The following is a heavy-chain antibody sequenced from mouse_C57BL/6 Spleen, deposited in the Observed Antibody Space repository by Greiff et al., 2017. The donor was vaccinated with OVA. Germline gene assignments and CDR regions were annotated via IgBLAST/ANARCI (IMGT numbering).Heavy chain of an antibody. J-gene: IGHJ3*01. V-gene: IGHV1-15*01. Sequence: QVHVKQSGAELVRPGASVTLSCKASGYTFTDYEMHWVKQTPGHGLEWIGVIDPETGGTTYNQKFKGKAILTADKSSSTAYMKLRSLTSEDSAAYYCTRSIGWLAYWGQGTLVTVSS. CDR3: TRSIGWLAY. CDR2: IDPETGGT. CDR1: GYTFTDYE. D-gene: IGHD2-14*01.